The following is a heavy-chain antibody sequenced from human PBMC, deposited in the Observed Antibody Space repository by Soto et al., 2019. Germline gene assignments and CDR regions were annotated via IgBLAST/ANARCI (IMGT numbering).Heavy chain of an antibody. CDR1: GFTFSSYG. Sequence: GGSLRLSCAASGFTFSSYGMHWLRQAPGKGLEWVAVISYDGSNKYYADSVKGRFTISRDNSKNTLYLQMNSLRAEDTAVYYCAKEYYDILTGYSIIDYWGQGTLVTVSS. V-gene: IGHV3-30*18. D-gene: IGHD3-9*01. CDR3: AKEYYDILTGYSIIDY. CDR2: ISYDGSNK. J-gene: IGHJ4*02.